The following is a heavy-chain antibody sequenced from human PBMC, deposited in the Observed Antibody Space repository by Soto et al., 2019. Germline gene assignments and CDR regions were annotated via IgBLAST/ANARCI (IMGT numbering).Heavy chain of an antibody. CDR2: IYYSGTT. V-gene: IGHV4-59*01. D-gene: IGHD1-26*01. CDR3: ARNSGSYSPFYYGMDV. Sequence: SETLSLTCTVSGGSISNFYWSWIRQPPGKGLEWIGYIYYSGTTSYNPSLNSRVTISVDTSKNQFSLNLSSVTAADTAVYYCARNSGSYSPFYYGMDVWGQGTTVTVSS. J-gene: IGHJ6*02. CDR1: GGSISNFY.